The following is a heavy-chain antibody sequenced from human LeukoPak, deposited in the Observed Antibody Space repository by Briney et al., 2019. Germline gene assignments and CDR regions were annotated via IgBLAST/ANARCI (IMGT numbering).Heavy chain of an antibody. Sequence: PGGSLRLSCAASGFTFSIYGMHWVRQAPGKGLEWVAFIRYDGSNKYYADSVKGRFTISRDNSKNTLYLQMNSLRAEDTAVYYCAKAKDSSGYYRTAEYFQHWGQGTLVTVSS. CDR2: IRYDGSNK. D-gene: IGHD3-22*01. CDR3: AKAKDSSGYYRTAEYFQH. V-gene: IGHV3-30*02. CDR1: GFTFSIYG. J-gene: IGHJ1*01.